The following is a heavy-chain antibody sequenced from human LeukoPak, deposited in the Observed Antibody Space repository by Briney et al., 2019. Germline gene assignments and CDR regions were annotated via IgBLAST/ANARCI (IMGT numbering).Heavy chain of an antibody. J-gene: IGHJ4*02. CDR3: ARGYCSGGSCYSGDLVDY. V-gene: IGHV3-48*02. D-gene: IGHD2-15*01. CDR2: ISSSGSII. CDR1: GFTFSSYT. Sequence: GGSLRLSCAASGFTFSSYTMNWVRQAPGKGLEWVSYISSSGSIIYYADSVKGRFTISRDNAKNSLYLQMNSLRDEDTAVYYCARGYCSGGSCYSGDLVDYWGQGTLVTVSS.